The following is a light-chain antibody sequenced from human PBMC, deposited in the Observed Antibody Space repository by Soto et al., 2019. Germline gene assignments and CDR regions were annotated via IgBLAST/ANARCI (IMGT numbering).Light chain of an antibody. J-gene: IGKJ4*01. CDR3: QQRSTWPSLT. Sequence: EIVMTQSPATLSVSPGERATLSCRASQSVSSYLGWYQQRPGQAPRLLIYDTSIRATGIPARFSGSGSGTDFTLTISSLAPEHFAVYFCQQRSTWPSLTFGGWTKVEI. V-gene: IGKV3-11*01. CDR1: QSVSSY. CDR2: DTS.